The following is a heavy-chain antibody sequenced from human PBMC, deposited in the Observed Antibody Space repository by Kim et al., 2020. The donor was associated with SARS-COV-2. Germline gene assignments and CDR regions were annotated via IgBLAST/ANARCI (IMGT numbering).Heavy chain of an antibody. CDR3: ARVGVPAAIDCWFDP. Sequence: SETLSLTCTVSGGSISSGGYYWSWIRQHPGKGLEWIGYIYYSGSTYYNPSLKSRVTISVDTSKNQFSLKLSSVTAADTAVYYCARVGVPAAIDCWFDPWGQGTLVTVSS. J-gene: IGHJ5*02. CDR1: GGSISSGGYY. D-gene: IGHD2-2*01. V-gene: IGHV4-31*03. CDR2: IYYSGST.